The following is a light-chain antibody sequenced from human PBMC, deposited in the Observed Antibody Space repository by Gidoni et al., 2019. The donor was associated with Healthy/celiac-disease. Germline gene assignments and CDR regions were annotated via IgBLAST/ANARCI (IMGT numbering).Light chain of an antibody. CDR1: QSVSSSY. V-gene: IGKV3-20*01. J-gene: IGKJ2*01. CDR3: QQYGSSPA. CDR2: GAS. Sequence: EIVLTQSPGTLSLSPGERATLSCRASQSVSSSYLAWYQQKPGQAPRRLIYGASSRATGIPDRFSGSGSGTDFTLTISRLEPEDFAVYYGQQYGSSPAFGQGTKLEIK.